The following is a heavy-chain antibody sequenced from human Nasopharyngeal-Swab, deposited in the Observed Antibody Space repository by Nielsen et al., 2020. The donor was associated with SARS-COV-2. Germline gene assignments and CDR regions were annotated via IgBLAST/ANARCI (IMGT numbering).Heavy chain of an antibody. V-gene: IGHV2-70*11. CDR2: IDWDDDK. J-gene: IGHJ6*02. CDR3: ARTLYYDILTGYSRGSYGMDV. D-gene: IGHD3-9*01. Sequence: WIRRPPGKALEWLARIDWDDDKYYSTSLKTRLTISKDTSKNQVVLTMTNMDPVDTATYYCARTLYYDILTGYSRGSYGMDVWGQGTTVTVSS.